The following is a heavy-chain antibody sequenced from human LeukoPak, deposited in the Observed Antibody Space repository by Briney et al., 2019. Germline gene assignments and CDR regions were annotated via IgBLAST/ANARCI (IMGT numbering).Heavy chain of an antibody. CDR3: AREGASSSWDHYFDY. Sequence: PSETLSLTCTVSGGSISNYYWSWLRQPPGKGLEWIGYIYYNGNTNYNPSLKSRVTISVDTSKNQFSLKLSSVTAADTAVYYCAREGASSSWDHYFDYWGQGTLVTVSS. D-gene: IGHD6-13*01. V-gene: IGHV4-59*01. CDR2: IYYNGNT. CDR1: GGSISNYY. J-gene: IGHJ4*02.